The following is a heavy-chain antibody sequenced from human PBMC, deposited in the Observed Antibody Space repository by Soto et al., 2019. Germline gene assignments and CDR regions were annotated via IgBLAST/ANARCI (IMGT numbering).Heavy chain of an antibody. J-gene: IGHJ4*02. CDR1: GFTFSSHA. V-gene: IGHV3-23*01. CDR3: AKRPGYSTSWHYFDY. D-gene: IGHD6-13*01. CDR2: ISGSGGTT. Sequence: EVPLLESGGGLAQPGGSLRLSCAASGFTFSSHAMSWVRQAPGTGLEWVSVISGSGGTTYYADSVKGRFTISSDNSKNTLYLQMNSLRAEDTAAYYCAKRPGYSTSWHYFDYWGQGTLVTVSS.